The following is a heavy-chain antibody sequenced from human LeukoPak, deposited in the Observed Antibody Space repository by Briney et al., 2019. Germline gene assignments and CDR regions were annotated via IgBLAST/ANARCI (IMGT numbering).Heavy chain of an antibody. CDR2: ISSSSSTI. D-gene: IGHD3-10*01. V-gene: IGHV3-48*01. CDR3: ARSSGTGELIP. CDR1: GFTFSSYS. Sequence: GGSLRLSCAASGFTFSSYSMNWVRQAPGQGLEWVSYISSSSSTIYHADSVKGRFTISRDNAKNSPYLQMNSLRAEDTAVYYCARSSGTGELIPWGQGTLVTVSS. J-gene: IGHJ5*02.